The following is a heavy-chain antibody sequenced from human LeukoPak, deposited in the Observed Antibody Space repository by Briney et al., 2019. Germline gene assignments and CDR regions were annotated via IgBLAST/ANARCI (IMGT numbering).Heavy chain of an antibody. CDR3: ARDLGYYDSSGYFGLVFDY. J-gene: IGHJ4*02. Sequence: GASVKVSYKASGYTFTSYGISWVRQAPGQGLEWMGWISAYNGNTNYAQKLQGRVTMTTDTSASTAYMELRSLRSDDTAVYYCARDLGYYDSSGYFGLVFDYWGQGTLVTVSS. D-gene: IGHD3-22*01. CDR1: GYTFTSYG. V-gene: IGHV1-18*01. CDR2: ISAYNGNT.